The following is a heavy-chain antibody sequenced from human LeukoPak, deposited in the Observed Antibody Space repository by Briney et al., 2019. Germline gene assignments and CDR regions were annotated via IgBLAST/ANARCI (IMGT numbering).Heavy chain of an antibody. CDR3: ARAHGIAAAGTPDY. V-gene: IGHV4-59*01. CDR2: IYYSGST. CDR1: GGSISSYY. D-gene: IGHD6-13*01. Sequence: SETLSLTCTVSGGSISSYYWSWIRQPPGKGLEWIGYIYYSGSTNYNPSLKSRVTISVDTSKNQFSLKLSSVTAADTAVYYCARAHGIAAAGTPDYWGQGTLVTVSS. J-gene: IGHJ4*02.